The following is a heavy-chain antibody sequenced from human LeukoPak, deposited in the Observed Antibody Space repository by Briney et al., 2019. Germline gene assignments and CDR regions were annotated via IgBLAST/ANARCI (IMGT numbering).Heavy chain of an antibody. Sequence: GGSLRLSCAASGFTFSSYSMNWVRQAPGKGLEWVSSISSSSSYIYYADSVKGRFTISRDNAKNSLYLQMNSLRAEDTAVYYCARDPGGATYFDYWGQGTLVTVSS. CDR1: GFTFSSYS. D-gene: IGHD1-26*01. V-gene: IGHV3-21*01. CDR2: ISSSSSYI. CDR3: ARDPGGATYFDY. J-gene: IGHJ4*02.